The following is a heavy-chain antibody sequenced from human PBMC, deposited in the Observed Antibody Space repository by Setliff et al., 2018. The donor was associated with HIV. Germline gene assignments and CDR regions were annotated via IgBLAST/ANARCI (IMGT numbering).Heavy chain of an antibody. CDR1: GFTFDDYA. CDR3: ARGLSFSDDGYDGFDV. CDR2: ISWNSGSI. V-gene: IGHV3-9*01. D-gene: IGHD6-25*01. J-gene: IGHJ3*01. Sequence: GGSLRLSCAAFGFTFDDYAMHWVRQAPGKGLEWVSGISWNSGSIGYADSVKGRFTISRDNAKNTLYLQMNSLRVEDTAVYFCARGLSFSDDGYDGFDVWGQGTLVTVSS.